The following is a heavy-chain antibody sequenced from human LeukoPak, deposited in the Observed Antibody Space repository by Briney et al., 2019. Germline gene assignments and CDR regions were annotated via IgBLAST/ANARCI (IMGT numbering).Heavy chain of an antibody. V-gene: IGHV3-48*01. J-gene: IGHJ4*02. Sequence: GGSLRLSCAASGFTLSSHTMNWVRQAPGKGLEWVSDISRSSSEIHYADSVTGRFTISRDNAKNSVYLQMNSLRVEDTAVYYCARGIHRRVPKENFEYWGQGTLVTVSS. D-gene: IGHD4/OR15-4a*01. CDR1: GFTLSSHT. CDR2: ISRSSSEI. CDR3: ARGIHRRVPKENFEY.